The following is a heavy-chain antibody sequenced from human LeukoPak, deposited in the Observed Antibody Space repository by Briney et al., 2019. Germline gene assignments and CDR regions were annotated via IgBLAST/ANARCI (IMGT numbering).Heavy chain of an antibody. J-gene: IGHJ3*02. CDR3: TTSGAVGATRDAFDI. CDR1: GFTFSNAW. CDR2: IKSKTDGGTT. V-gene: IGHV3-15*01. D-gene: IGHD1-26*01. Sequence: GGSLRLSCAASGFTFSNAWMSWVRQAPGKGLEWVGRIKSKTDGGTTDYAAPVKGRFTISRDDSKNTLYLQMNSLKTGDTAVYYCTTSGAVGATRDAFDIWGQGTMVTVSS.